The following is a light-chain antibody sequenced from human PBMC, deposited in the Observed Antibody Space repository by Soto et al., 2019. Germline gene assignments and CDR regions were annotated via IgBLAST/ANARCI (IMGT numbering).Light chain of an antibody. J-gene: IGLJ3*02. CDR3: SSYTSTVTLVV. CDR2: EVE. CDR1: SSDIGDYNY. V-gene: IGLV2-14*03. Sequence: QSALPQPASVSASPGQSITISCTGTSSDIGDYNYVSWYQQRPGEAPKLILYEVENRPSGISDRFSGSKSGNTASLTISGLRTDDEADYYCSSYTSTVTLVVFGGGTKVTVL.